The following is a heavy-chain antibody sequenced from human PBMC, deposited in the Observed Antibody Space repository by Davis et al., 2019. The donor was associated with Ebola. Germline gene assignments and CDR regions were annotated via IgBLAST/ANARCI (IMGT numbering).Heavy chain of an antibody. CDR3: ARDVLLGLSRWFDP. CDR2: IYHTGST. Sequence: MPSETLSLTCTVSGGSIGSGYYYWSWIRQHPVKGLEWIGYIYHTGSTYYNPSFESRAVISVDKSKSQFSLRLTSVTVADTAVYYCARDVLLGLSRWFDPWGQGTLVIVSS. D-gene: IGHD3-10*01. CDR1: GGSIGSGYYY. V-gene: IGHV4-31*03. J-gene: IGHJ5*02.